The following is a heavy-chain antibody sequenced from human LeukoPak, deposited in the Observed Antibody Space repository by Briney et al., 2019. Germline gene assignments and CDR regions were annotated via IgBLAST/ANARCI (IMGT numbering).Heavy chain of an antibody. Sequence: GGSLRLSCAASGFTFSNYAMSWLRQAPGKGLEWVSAISGSGGSTYYADSVKGRFTISRDNAKNSLYLQMNSLRAEDTAVYYCARDLNWETYWGQGTLVSVSS. V-gene: IGHV3-23*01. CDR3: ARDLNWETY. J-gene: IGHJ4*02. CDR2: ISGSGGST. CDR1: GFTFSNYA. D-gene: IGHD7-27*01.